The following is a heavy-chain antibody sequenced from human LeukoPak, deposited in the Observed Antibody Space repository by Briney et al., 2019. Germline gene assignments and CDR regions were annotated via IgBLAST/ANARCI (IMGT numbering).Heavy chain of an antibody. D-gene: IGHD3-10*01. Sequence: GVSVKVSCKASGYTFTSYGISWVRQAPGQGLEWMGWISAYNGNTYYAQRLQGRVTITRDTSASTAYMELSSLRSEDTAVYYCAIWFGESSFDYWGQGTLVTVSS. J-gene: IGHJ4*02. CDR2: ISAYNGNT. V-gene: IGHV1-18*01. CDR1: GYTFTSYG. CDR3: AIWFGESSFDY.